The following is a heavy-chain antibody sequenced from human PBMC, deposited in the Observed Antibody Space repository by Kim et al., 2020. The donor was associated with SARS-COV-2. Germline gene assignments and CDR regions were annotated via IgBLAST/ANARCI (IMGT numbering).Heavy chain of an antibody. D-gene: IGHD1-26*01. J-gene: IGHJ6*02. CDR1: GFTFSSYS. CDR2: ISSSSSYI. Sequence: GGSLRLSCAASGFTFSSYSMNWVRQAPGKGLEWVSSISSSSSYIYYADSVKGRFTISRDNAKNSLYLQMNSLRAEDTAVYYCARGWELVDYYYYGVDVWGQGTTVTVSS. CDR3: ARGWELVDYYYYGVDV. V-gene: IGHV3-21*01.